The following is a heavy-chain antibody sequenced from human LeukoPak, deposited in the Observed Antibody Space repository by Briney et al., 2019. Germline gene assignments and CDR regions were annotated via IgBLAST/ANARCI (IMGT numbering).Heavy chain of an antibody. J-gene: IGHJ4*02. CDR2: IKQDGSEE. CDR3: ARGGYCSGGSCYSDSDY. CDR1: GFTFSSYW. D-gene: IGHD2-15*01. V-gene: IGHV3-7*01. Sequence: GGSLRLSCAASGFTFSSYWMSWVRQAPGTGLEWVANIKQDGSEEHYVDSVKGRFTIYRDNAKNSLYLQMNSLRAEDTAVYYCARGGYCSGGSCYSDSDYWGQGTLVTVSS.